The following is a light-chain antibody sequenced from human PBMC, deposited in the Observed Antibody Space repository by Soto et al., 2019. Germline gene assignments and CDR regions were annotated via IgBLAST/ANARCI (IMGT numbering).Light chain of an antibody. V-gene: IGLV2-14*01. Sequence: QSALTQPASVSGSPGQSITISCTGTSSDVGGYNYVSWYQQHPGKAPKLMIYEVSNRPAGVANRFSGSTSGNTASLTISGLQAEDAADYYCSSYTSSSTLVFGTGTKLTVL. CDR3: SSYTSSSTLV. J-gene: IGLJ1*01. CDR1: SSDVGGYNY. CDR2: EVS.